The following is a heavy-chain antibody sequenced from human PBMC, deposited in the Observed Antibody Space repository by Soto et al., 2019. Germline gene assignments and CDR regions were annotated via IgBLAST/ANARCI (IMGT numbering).Heavy chain of an antibody. CDR1: GFTFSRSW. D-gene: IGHD2-21*02. J-gene: IGHJ6*02. V-gene: IGHV3-74*03. CDR2: INSDGSRT. Sequence: EMRLVESGGGLVQPGESLRLSCAASGFTFSRSWMHWVRQAPGKGLVWVSHINSDGSRTTYADSVKGRFTISRDNAKNTLYLQVNSLRAEDTAVYYCARDMTYRMDVWGQGTTVTVSS. CDR3: ARDMTYRMDV.